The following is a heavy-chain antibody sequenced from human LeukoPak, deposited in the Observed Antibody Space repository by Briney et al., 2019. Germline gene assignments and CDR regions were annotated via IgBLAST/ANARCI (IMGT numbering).Heavy chain of an antibody. CDR2: ISYDGRNE. Sequence: GGSLRLSCAASGFTFSSYGMHWVRQAPGKGLEWVALISYDGRNEYYADSVKGRFTISRDNSKSTLYLQMNSLRAEDTAVYYCAKDESRYCTSTSCYPVDYWGQGTLVTVSS. CDR3: AKDESRYCTSTSCYPVDY. J-gene: IGHJ4*02. D-gene: IGHD2-2*01. V-gene: IGHV3-30*18. CDR1: GFTFSSYG.